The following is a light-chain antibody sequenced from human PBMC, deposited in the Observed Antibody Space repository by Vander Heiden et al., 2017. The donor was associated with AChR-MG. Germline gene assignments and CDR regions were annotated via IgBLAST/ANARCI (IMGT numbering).Light chain of an antibody. J-gene: IGKJ1*01. CDR2: KAS. CDR1: QSISSW. CDR3: QQYEAYTWT. Sequence: DIQMTQSPSTLSASVGDRVTITCRASQSISSWLAWYQQKPGKAPKLLIYKASNLESGVPSRFSGSGSGTEFTLTISSLQPDDFATYYCQQYEAYTWTFGQGTKVEI. V-gene: IGKV1-5*03.